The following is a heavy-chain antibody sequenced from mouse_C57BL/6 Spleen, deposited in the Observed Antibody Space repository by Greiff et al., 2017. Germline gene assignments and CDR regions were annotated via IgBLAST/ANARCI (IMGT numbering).Heavy chain of an antibody. J-gene: IGHJ4*01. CDR3: TTTPYGNYGYYAMDY. CDR2: IDPEDGDT. CDR1: GFNIKDYY. Sequence: EVKLMESGAELVRPGASVKLSCTASGFNIKDYYMHWVKQRPEQGLEWIGRIDPEDGDTEYAPKFQGKATMTADTSSNTAYLQLSSLTSEDTAVYYCTTTPYGNYGYYAMDYWGQGTSVTVSS. D-gene: IGHD2-1*01. V-gene: IGHV14-1*01.